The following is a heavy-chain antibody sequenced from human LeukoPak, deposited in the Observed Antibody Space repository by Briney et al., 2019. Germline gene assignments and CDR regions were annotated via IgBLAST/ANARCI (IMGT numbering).Heavy chain of an antibody. CDR3: ARDYDIWLQSRFDY. V-gene: IGHV3-21*01. CDR2: ISTTSTYI. J-gene: IGHJ4*02. D-gene: IGHD5-24*01. Sequence: PGGSLRLSCAASGFSFSVYTMNWVRQAPGKGLEWVSSISTTSTYIYYADSVRGRFTISRDNARNSLYLQMNSPRAEDTAVYYCARDYDIWLQSRFDYWGQGTLVTVSS. CDR1: GFSFSVYT.